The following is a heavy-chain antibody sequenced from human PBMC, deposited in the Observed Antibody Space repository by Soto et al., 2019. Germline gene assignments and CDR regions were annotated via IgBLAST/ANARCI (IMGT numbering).Heavy chain of an antibody. CDR2: ISHDGRDK. D-gene: IGHD6-13*01. J-gene: IGHJ4*02. CDR1: GFTFSRYG. Sequence: QVQMVESGVGVVQPGRSLRLSCVVSGFTFSRYGMHWVRQAPGKGLEWVAVISHDGRDKQYADCVKGRFTISRDNSKNTLYLQMNGLSTEDTAVYDCARGKSRSGNTDYGGQGTLVSVS. CDR3: ARGKSRSGNTDY. V-gene: IGHV3-30*03.